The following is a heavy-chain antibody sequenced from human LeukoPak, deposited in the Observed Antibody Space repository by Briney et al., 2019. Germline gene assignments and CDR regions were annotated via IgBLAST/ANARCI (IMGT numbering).Heavy chain of an antibody. CDR2: INHSGIT. Sequence: PSETLSLTCAVFGGSFSGYYLSWIRQPPGKGLEWIGEINHSGITNYNPSLKSRVTISVDTSKTQFSLKLSSVTAADTAVYYCARGAYYYDSSGYSPRLVYWGQGTLVTVSS. V-gene: IGHV4-34*01. J-gene: IGHJ4*02. CDR1: GGSFSGYY. CDR3: ARGAYYYDSSGYSPRLVY. D-gene: IGHD3-22*01.